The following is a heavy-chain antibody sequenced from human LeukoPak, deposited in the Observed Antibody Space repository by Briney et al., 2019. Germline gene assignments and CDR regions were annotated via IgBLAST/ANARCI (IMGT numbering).Heavy chain of an antibody. Sequence: GGSLRLSCAASGFTFSSHGMHWLRQAPGKGLEWVAVIWYDGSNKYYADSVKGRFTISRDNSKNTLYLQMNSLRAEDTAVYYCARRIAAAKHFDYWGQGTLVTVSS. V-gene: IGHV3-33*01. J-gene: IGHJ4*02. CDR3: ARRIAAAKHFDY. D-gene: IGHD6-13*01. CDR1: GFTFSSHG. CDR2: IWYDGSNK.